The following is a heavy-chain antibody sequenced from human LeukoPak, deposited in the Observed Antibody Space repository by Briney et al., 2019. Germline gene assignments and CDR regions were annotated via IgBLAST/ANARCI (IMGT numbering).Heavy chain of an antibody. CDR2: ISAYNGNT. CDR3: ARDRLLTMIDY. Sequence: GASVKVSCKASGGTFSSYAISWVRQAPGQGLEWMGWISAYNGNTNYAQKLQGRVTMTTDTSTSTAYMELRSLRSDDTAVYYCARDRLLTMIDYWGQGTLVTVSS. CDR1: GGTFSSYA. V-gene: IGHV1-18*01. D-gene: IGHD3-22*01. J-gene: IGHJ4*02.